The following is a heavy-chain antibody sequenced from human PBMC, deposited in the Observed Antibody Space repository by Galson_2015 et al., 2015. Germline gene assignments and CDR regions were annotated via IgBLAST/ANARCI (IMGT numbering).Heavy chain of an antibody. V-gene: IGHV3-48*02. D-gene: IGHD3-22*01. Sequence: SLRLSCAASGFTFSSYSMNWVRQAPGKGLEWVSYISSSSSTIYYADSVKGRFTISRDNAKNSLYLQMNSLRDEDTAVYYCARALDDYDSSGYYHPSFFDYWGQGTLVTVSS. CDR1: GFTFSSYS. CDR3: ARALDDYDSSGYYHPSFFDY. CDR2: ISSSSSTI. J-gene: IGHJ4*02.